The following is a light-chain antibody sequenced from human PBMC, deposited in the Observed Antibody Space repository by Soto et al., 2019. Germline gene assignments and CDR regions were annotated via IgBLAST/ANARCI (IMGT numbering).Light chain of an antibody. J-gene: IGKJ1*01. Sequence: ESVLTQSPGTLSLSPGERATLSCRASQRVSSNYLAGYLQKPGQAPILLIYGASTRATGIPGRFSGSGSGTDFTLTISRLEPEDFAVYYCQQYGSSPGTFGQGTKVDFK. CDR2: GAS. V-gene: IGKV3-20*01. CDR3: QQYGSSPGT. CDR1: QRVSSNY.